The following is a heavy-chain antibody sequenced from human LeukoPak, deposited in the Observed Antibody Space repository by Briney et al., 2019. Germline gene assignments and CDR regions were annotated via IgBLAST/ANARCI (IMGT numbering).Heavy chain of an antibody. V-gene: IGHV3-23*01. CDR2: IGNSGGSA. D-gene: IGHD3-10*01. CDR3: AKRASGSGTSLYYFDY. Sequence: AGGSLRLSCAASGFTFSSYAMSWVRQAPGKGLEWVSLIGNSGGSAFYADSVKGRFTISRDNSKNTLYLQMSSLRVEDTAVYYCAKRASGSGTSLYYFDYRGQGTLVTVSS. J-gene: IGHJ4*02. CDR1: GFTFSSYA.